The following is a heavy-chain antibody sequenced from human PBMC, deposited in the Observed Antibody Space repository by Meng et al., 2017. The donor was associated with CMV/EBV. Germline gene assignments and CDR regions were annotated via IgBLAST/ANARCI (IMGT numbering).Heavy chain of an antibody. J-gene: IGHJ3*02. CDR3: ARPLYSRSPLEAFDI. V-gene: IGHV4-39*07. D-gene: IGHD1-26*01. Sequence: SETLSLTCTVSGGSISSSSYYWGWTRQPPGKGLEWIGSIYYSGSTYYNPSLKSRVTISVDTSKNQFSLKLSSVTAADTAVYYCARPLYSRSPLEAFDIWGQGTMITVSS. CDR1: GGSISSSSYY. CDR2: IYYSGST.